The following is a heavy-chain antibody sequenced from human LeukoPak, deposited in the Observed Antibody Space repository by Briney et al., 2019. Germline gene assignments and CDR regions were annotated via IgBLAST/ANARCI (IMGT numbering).Heavy chain of an antibody. CDR2: ISSSSSYI. J-gene: IGHJ5*02. CDR3: AMIGGGSGSLNWFDP. Sequence: GGSLRLSCAASGFTFSSYSMNWVRQAPGRGLEWVSSISSSSSYIYYADSVKGRFTISRDNAKNSLYLQMNSLRAEDTAVYYCAMIGGGSGSLNWFDPWGQGTLVTVSS. D-gene: IGHD3-10*01. V-gene: IGHV3-21*01. CDR1: GFTFSSYS.